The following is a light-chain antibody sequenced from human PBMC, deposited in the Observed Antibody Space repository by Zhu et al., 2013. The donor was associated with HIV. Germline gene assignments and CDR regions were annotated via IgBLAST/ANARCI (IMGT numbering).Light chain of an antibody. J-gene: IGKJ2*01. V-gene: IGKV3-15*01. CDR2: GAS. CDR1: QNVNRN. Sequence: EILLTQSPVTLSVSPGDRVTLSCRASQNVNRNVAWYQQKPGQPPRLLISGASARASGIPPRFSGSGSGTEFTLTISRLEPEDFAVYYCQQYGSSPYTFGQGTKLEIK. CDR3: QQYGSSPYT.